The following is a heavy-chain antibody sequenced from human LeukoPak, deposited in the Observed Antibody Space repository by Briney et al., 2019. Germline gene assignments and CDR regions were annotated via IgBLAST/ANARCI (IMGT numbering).Heavy chain of an antibody. V-gene: IGHV1-18*01. J-gene: IGHJ5*02. CDR3: ARGWRRIGARGPAWYNWFDP. Sequence: ASVKVSCKASGYTFTSYGISLVRQAPGQGLEWMGWISAYNGNTNYAQKLQGRVTMTTDTSTSTAYMELRSLRSDDTAVYYCARGWRRIGARGPAWYNWFDPWGQGTLVTVSS. CDR2: ISAYNGNT. CDR1: GYTFTSYG. D-gene: IGHD6-6*01.